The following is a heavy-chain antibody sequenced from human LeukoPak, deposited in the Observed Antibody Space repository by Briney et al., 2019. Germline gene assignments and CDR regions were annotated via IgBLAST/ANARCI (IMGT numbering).Heavy chain of an antibody. D-gene: IGHD6-13*01. J-gene: IGHJ3*02. V-gene: IGHV3-11*05. CDR2: ISGSSIYT. CDR3: AREYISSAGRNVFDI. Sequence: GSLRLSCAGSGFTFSDYSMSWIRQAPGKGLEWVSYISGSSIYTNYADSVKGRFTISRDNAKRSLYLQMKSLRAEDTAVYYCAREYISSAGRNVFDIWGQGTMVTVSS. CDR1: GFTFSDYS.